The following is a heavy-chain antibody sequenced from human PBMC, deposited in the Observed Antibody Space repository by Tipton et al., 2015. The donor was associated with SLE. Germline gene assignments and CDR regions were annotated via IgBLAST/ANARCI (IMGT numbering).Heavy chain of an antibody. CDR3: ARGIAVAGAFDI. J-gene: IGHJ3*02. V-gene: IGHV4-39*07. CDR1: GGSISSYY. CDR2: IYYSGST. Sequence: TLSLTCTVSGGSISSYYWSWIRQPPGKGLEWIGSIYYSGSTYYNPSLKSRVTISVDTSKNQFSLKLSSVTAADTAVYYCARGIAVAGAFDIWGQGTMVTVSS. D-gene: IGHD6-19*01.